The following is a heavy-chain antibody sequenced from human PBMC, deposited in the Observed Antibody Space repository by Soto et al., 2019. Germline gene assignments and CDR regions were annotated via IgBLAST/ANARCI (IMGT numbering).Heavy chain of an antibody. D-gene: IGHD3-10*01. CDR2: VSYGDSNK. CDR1: GFTFSAYA. J-gene: IGHJ6*02. CDR3: ARAGFYGSGILYFYGVDV. V-gene: IGHV3-30-3*01. Sequence: QVQLVESGGGEVQPGRSLRLSCAASGFTFSAYALHWVRQAPGTGLEWVATVSYGDSNKYYADSVKGRFTISRDNSKKTLFLHMNSLKVEDTAIYYCARAGFYGSGILYFYGVDVWGQGTTVTVSS.